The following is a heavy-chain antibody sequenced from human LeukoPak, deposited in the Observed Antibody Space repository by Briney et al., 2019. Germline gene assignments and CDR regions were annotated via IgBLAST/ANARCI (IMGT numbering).Heavy chain of an antibody. CDR1: GFTFNASW. V-gene: IGHV3-7*01. J-gene: IGHJ4*02. CDR2: MDPSGTQT. D-gene: IGHD1-1*01. Sequence: FTSSGSGFTFNASWMNWVRQAPGKVLEWVANMDPSGTQTRYVDSVKGRFTISKDDPGTSLYLEMHSLRAEDTAIYYCAIWTSGNYWGQGALVTVSS. CDR3: AIWTSGNY.